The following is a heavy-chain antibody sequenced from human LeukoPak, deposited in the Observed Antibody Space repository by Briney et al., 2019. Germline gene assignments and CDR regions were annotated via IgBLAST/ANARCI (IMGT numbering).Heavy chain of an antibody. J-gene: IGHJ4*02. V-gene: IGHV3-30*04. D-gene: IGHD6-19*01. Sequence: GRSLRLSCTASGFTISSYAIHWVRQAPGKGLEWVAVISYDGNNKYYADSVKGRFTISRDNSKNTLYLQVNSLRREDTAVYYCARSSRGSGWYWVDYWGQGTLVTVSS. CDR3: ARSSRGSGWYWVDY. CDR1: GFTISSYA. CDR2: ISYDGNNK.